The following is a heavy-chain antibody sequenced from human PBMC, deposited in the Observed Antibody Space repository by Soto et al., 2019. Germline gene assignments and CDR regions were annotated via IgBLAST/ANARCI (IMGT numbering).Heavy chain of an antibody. D-gene: IGHD3-10*01. CDR3: ATGYGSGSRPFDH. CDR1: AGTFSSYT. CDR2: IIPMLGMS. Sequence: QVQLVQSGAEVKKPGSSVRVSCKASAGTFSSYTINWVRQAPGQGLEWMGRIIPMLGMSNYALRFQGRVTSTDDKSTTTDYMELSSLSSDDTAVYYCATGYGSGSRPFDHWGQGTPVTVSS. V-gene: IGHV1-69*02. J-gene: IGHJ4*02.